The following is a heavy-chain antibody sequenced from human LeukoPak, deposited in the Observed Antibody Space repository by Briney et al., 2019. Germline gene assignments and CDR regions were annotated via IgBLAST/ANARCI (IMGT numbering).Heavy chain of an antibody. J-gene: IGHJ4*02. CDR1: GYTFTSYD. CDR3: ARGYCSSTSCYPQDY. V-gene: IGHV1-8*03. Sequence: ASVKVSCKASGYTFTSYDINWVRQATGQGLEWMGWMNPNSGNTGYAQKFQGRVTITRNTSISSAYMELSSLRSEDTAVYYCARGYCSSTSCYPQDYWGQGTLVTVSS. D-gene: IGHD2-2*01. CDR2: MNPNSGNT.